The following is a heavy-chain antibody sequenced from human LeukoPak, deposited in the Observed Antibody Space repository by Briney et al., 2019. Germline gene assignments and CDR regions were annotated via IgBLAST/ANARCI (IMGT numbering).Heavy chain of an antibody. D-gene: IGHD1-1*01. J-gene: IGHJ4*02. Sequence: GGSLRLSCAASGFTFSSYAMSWVRQAPGKGLEWVSAISGSGGSTYYADSVKGRFTISRDNSKNTLYLQMNSLGAEDTAVYYCAKDGARLEYYFDYWGQGTLVTVSS. CDR1: GFTFSSYA. CDR3: AKDGARLEYYFDY. CDR2: ISGSGGST. V-gene: IGHV3-23*01.